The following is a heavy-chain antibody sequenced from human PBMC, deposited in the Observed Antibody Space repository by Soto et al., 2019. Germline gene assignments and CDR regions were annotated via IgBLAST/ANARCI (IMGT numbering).Heavy chain of an antibody. J-gene: IGHJ6*02. D-gene: IGHD6-6*01. Sequence: SETLSLTCAVYGGSFSGYYWSWIRQPPGKGLEWIGEINHSGSTNYNPSLKSRVTISVDTSKNQFSLKLSSVTAADTAVYYCATGSSSPYYYYGMDVWGQGTTVTVSS. CDR1: GGSFSGYY. V-gene: IGHV4-34*01. CDR3: ATGSSSPYYYYGMDV. CDR2: INHSGST.